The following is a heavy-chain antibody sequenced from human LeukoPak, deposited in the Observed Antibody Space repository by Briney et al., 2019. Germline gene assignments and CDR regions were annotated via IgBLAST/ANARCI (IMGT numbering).Heavy chain of an antibody. V-gene: IGHV3-21*01. CDR1: GFTFSSYN. CDR3: ARDRKDIVVVVAATIDY. D-gene: IGHD2-15*01. Sequence: GGSLRLSCAASGFTFSSYNMNWVRQAPGKGLEWVSSISTSSSYIYYADSVKGRFTISRDNARKSLFLQMNSLRAEDTAVYYCARDRKDIVVVVAATIDYWGQGTLVTVSS. CDR2: ISTSSSYI. J-gene: IGHJ4*02.